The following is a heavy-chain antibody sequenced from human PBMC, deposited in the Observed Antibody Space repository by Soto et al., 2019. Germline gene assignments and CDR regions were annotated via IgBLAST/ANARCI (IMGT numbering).Heavy chain of an antibody. Sequence: QVQLVQSGAEVKKPGSSVKVSCKASGGTFSSYTISWVRQAPGQGLEWMGRIITILGIANYAQKFHGRVTITADKSTSSAYMELSSLRSEETAVYYCARENLRACSGGSCYGYDAFDIWVQGTMVTVSS. CDR2: IITILGIA. CDR1: GGTFSSYT. D-gene: IGHD2-15*01. V-gene: IGHV1-69*08. CDR3: ARENLRACSGGSCYGYDAFDI. J-gene: IGHJ3*02.